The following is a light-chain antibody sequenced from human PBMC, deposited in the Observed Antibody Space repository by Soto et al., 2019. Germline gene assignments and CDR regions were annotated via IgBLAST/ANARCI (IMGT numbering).Light chain of an antibody. V-gene: IGKV3D-20*02. CDR1: QSVSSSF. J-gene: IGKJ1*01. CDR3: QQRSKWRT. CDR2: GAS. Sequence: EIVLTQSPGTLSLSPGESATLSCRASQSVSSSFLAWYQQKPGQAPRLLIYGASTRATGIPARFSGSGFGTDFTLTISSLEPEDFAVYYCQQRSKWRTFGQGTKVDIK.